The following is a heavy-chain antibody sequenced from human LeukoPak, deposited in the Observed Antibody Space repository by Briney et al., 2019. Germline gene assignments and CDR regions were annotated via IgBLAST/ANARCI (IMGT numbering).Heavy chain of an antibody. J-gene: IGHJ4*02. CDR1: GYTFTSYG. CDR3: AAVAAPFDY. CDR2: MNPNSGNT. Sequence: ASVKVSCKASGYTFTSYGISWVRQAPGQGLEWMGWMNPNSGNTGYAQKFQGRVTMTRNTSISTAYMELSSLRSEDTAVYYCAAVAAPFDYWGQGTLVTVSS. D-gene: IGHD6-19*01. V-gene: IGHV1-8*02.